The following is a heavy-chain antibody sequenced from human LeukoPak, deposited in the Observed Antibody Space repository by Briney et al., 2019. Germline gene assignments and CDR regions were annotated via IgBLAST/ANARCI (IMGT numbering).Heavy chain of an antibody. CDR3: VRHDSYIPF. Sequence: GGSLRLSCAASAFTFKNYAMSWVRQTPGMGLEWVSAISDNDGSTYYTDSVKGRFTISRDNSKDTVYLQMNNLRAADTALYFCVRHDSYIPFWGQGSLVTVSS. D-gene: IGHD5-18*01. CDR2: ISDNDGST. CDR1: AFTFKNYA. V-gene: IGHV3-23*01. J-gene: IGHJ1*01.